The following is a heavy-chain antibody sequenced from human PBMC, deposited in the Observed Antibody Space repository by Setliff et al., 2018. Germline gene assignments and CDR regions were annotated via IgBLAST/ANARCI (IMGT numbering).Heavy chain of an antibody. V-gene: IGHV4-59*12. D-gene: IGHD3-10*01. Sequence: SETLSLTCTVSGGSISSYYWSWIRQPPGKGLEWIGYTYYSGSTNYNPSLKSRVTISVDKSKNQFSLKLSSVTAADTAVYYCAKVTNYYGSGSYLDYWGQGTLVTVS. CDR2: TYYSGST. CDR3: AKVTNYYGSGSYLDY. CDR1: GGSISSYY. J-gene: IGHJ4*02.